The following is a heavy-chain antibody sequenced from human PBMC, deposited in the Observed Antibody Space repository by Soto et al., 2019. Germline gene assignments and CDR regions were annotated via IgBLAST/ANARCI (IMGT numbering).Heavy chain of an antibody. D-gene: IGHD1-20*01. J-gene: IGHJ4*02. Sequence: PSETLSLTCSVSGVSVTGYYWTWIRHSPGKGLEWIGYVYHTGNTYYNPSLKSRVTISLDTSKNQVPLRLRSVTAADTAVYYCAREQYNWKLWGQGTLVTVSS. CDR1: GVSVTGYY. V-gene: IGHV4-59*02. CDR2: VYHTGNT. CDR3: AREQYNWKL.